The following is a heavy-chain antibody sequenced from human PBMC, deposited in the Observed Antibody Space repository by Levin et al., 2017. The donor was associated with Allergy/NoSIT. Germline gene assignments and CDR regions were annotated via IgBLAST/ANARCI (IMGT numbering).Heavy chain of an antibody. CDR2: ISYDGTNI. CDR1: GFTFSYYG. CDR3: ARDLRHGGSGSSWEDYFDY. D-gene: IGHD3-10*01. V-gene: IGHV3-30*03. J-gene: IGHJ4*02. Sequence: PGGSLRLSCAASGFTFSYYGMHWVRQAPGKGPEWVAVISYDGTNIYYADSVKGRFTISRDNSKNTLYLQMNSLRAEDTAVYYCARDLRHGGSGSSWEDYFDYWGQGTLVTVSS.